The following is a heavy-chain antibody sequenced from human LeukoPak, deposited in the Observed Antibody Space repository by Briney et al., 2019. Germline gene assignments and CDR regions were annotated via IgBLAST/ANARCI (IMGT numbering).Heavy chain of an antibody. CDR3: ARGSAYYYDTSGPRFYYDY. Sequence: SETLSLTCTVSVSGDSMRGYYWSWIRQPHGKGLEWIGYFYYGGSTSYIPPLNYNPSLKSRLSISLDTSKNQFSLHLTSVTAADTAVYYCARGSAYYYDTSGPRFYYDYWGQGILVAISS. D-gene: IGHD3-22*01. V-gene: IGHV4-59*01. CDR2: FYYGGSTSYIPPL. J-gene: IGHJ4*02. CDR1: GDSMRGYY.